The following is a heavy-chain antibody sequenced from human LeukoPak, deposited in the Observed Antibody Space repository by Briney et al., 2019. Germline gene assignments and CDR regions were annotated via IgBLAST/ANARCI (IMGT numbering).Heavy chain of an antibody. V-gene: IGHV4-59*01. CDR2: IYYSGST. CDR1: GGSISSYY. J-gene: IGHJ5*02. D-gene: IGHD3-22*01. CDR3: ARAGDSSGYYWTFDP. Sequence: RSETLSLTCTVSGGSISSYYWSWLRQPPGKGLEWIGYIYYSGSTNYNPSLKSRVAISVDTSKNQFSLKLSSVTAADTAVYYCARAGDSSGYYWTFDPWGQGTLVTVSS.